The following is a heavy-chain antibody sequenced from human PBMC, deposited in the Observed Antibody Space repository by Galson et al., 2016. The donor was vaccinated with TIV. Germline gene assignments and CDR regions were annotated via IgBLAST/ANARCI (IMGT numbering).Heavy chain of an antibody. CDR3: AKDRNTAMDTYHFYYGMDV. D-gene: IGHD5-18*01. J-gene: IGHJ6*02. Sequence: SVKVSCKATRGTLRKSAITWVRQAPGQGLEYMGDIIPLFGSANYAQKFQGRVTITADRSTSTVYMELTSLTSEDSALYYCAKDRNTAMDTYHFYYGMDVWGQGTTVTVSS. V-gene: IGHV1-69*06. CDR2: IIPLFGSA. CDR1: RGTLRKSA.